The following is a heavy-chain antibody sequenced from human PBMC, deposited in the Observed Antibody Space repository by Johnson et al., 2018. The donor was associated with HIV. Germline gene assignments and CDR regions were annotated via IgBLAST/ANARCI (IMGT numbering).Heavy chain of an antibody. Sequence: QMLLVESGGGLVKPGGSLRLSCAAFGFTFFDYYMSWIRQAPGKGLEWVSYLTSSGSTIYYADSVKGRFTISRDNSKNTLYLQMNSLRAEDTAVYYCARPQGTGDAFDIWGQGTMVTVSS. D-gene: IGHD1-1*01. CDR3: ARPQGTGDAFDI. CDR2: LTSSGSTI. J-gene: IGHJ3*02. V-gene: IGHV3-11*04. CDR1: GFTFFDYY.